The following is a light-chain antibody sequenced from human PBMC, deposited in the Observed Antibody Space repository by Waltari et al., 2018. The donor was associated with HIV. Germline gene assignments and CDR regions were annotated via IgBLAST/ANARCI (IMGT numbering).Light chain of an antibody. V-gene: IGLV10-54*01. Sequence: QAGLTQPPSVSKGLRQTATLTCTGNSHNVGNQGAAWLQQHQGHPPKLLSYRNDNRPSGISERLSASRSGNTASLTITGLQPEDEADYYCAAWDSSLDSWVFGGGTKVTVL. CDR1: SHNVGNQG. CDR2: RND. CDR3: AAWDSSLDSWV. J-gene: IGLJ3*02.